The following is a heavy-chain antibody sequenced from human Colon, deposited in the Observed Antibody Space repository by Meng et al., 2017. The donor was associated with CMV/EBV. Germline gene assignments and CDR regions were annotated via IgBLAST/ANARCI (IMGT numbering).Heavy chain of an antibody. CDR3: ARGRWLPLED. CDR1: GGLFSGYY. CDR2: IDHSGST. Sequence: SEILSLTCDVYGGLFSGYYWSWIRQPPGKGLEWIGEIDHSGSTNYNPSLKSRVIISVDRSKNQFSLKLTSLTAADTAMYYCARGRWLPLEDWGQGTLVTVSS. V-gene: IGHV4-34*01. D-gene: IGHD6-19*01. J-gene: IGHJ4*02.